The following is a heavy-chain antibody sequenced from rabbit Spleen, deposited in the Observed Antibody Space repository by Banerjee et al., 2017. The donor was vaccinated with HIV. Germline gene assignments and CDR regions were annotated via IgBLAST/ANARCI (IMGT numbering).Heavy chain of an antibody. J-gene: IGHJ3*01. CDR2: IYATGSVDT. Sequence: QQQLEESGGDLVKPEGSLTLTCTASGFSFSSGFWICWVRQAPGNGLEWIACIYATGSVDTDYANWATGRFTISKTSSTTVTLQMTSLTAADTATYFCARDGAGGSYFALWGQGTLVTVS. V-gene: IGHV1S45*01. CDR1: GFSFSSGFW. CDR3: ARDGAGGSYFAL. D-gene: IGHD8-1*01.